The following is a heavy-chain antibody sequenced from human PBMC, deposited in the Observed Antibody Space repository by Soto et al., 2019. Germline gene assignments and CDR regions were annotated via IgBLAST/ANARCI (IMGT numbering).Heavy chain of an antibody. CDR2: NDQRGGT. CDR3: AREDSYGWSGESLDV. Sequence: PSEPLSRTCAVVGDSPRGQCWNWIRQSPGKCLGWMVENDQRGGTNYDPSLKSRAIISDDTSNNKVSLTLASVTAADKDVYYCAREDSYGWSGESLDVWGQGNKVTVSS. CDR1: GDSPRGQC. V-gene: IGHV4-34*01. J-gene: IGHJ6*02. D-gene: IGHD6-19*01.